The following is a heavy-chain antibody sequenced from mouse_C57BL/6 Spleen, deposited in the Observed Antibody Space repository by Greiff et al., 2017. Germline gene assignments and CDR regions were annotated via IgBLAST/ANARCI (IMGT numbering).Heavy chain of an antibody. Sequence: QVHVKQPGAELVMHGASVKLSCKASGYTFTSYWMHWVKQRPGQGLEWIGEIDPSDSYTNYNQKFKGKSTLTVDKSSSTAYMQLSSLTSEDSAVYYCATLPDGGLAYWGQGTLVTVSA. CDR1: GYTFTSYW. CDR2: IDPSDSYT. CDR3: ATLPDGGLAY. J-gene: IGHJ3*01. V-gene: IGHV1-69*01.